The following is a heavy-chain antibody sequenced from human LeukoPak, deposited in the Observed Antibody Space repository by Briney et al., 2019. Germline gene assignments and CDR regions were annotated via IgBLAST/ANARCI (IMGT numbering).Heavy chain of an antibody. J-gene: IGHJ4*02. V-gene: IGHV4-34*01. Sequence: SETLSLTCAVYGGSFSGYYWSWIRQPPGKGLEWIGYIYHSGSTYYNPSLKSRVTISVDRSKNQFSLKLSSVTAADTAVYCCARCGGSGYPDYWGQGTLVTVSS. CDR1: GGSFSGYY. CDR2: IYHSGST. D-gene: IGHD3-22*01. CDR3: ARCGGSGYPDY.